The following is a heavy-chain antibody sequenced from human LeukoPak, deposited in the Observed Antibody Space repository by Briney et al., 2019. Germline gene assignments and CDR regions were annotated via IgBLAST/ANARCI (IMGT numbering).Heavy chain of an antibody. J-gene: IGHJ4*02. D-gene: IGHD1-26*01. CDR1: GFTFNNYA. V-gene: IGHV3-23*01. Sequence: GGSLRLSCAASGFTFNNYAMTWVRQAPGKGLEWVSSISGSGGSTHYADSVEGRFTISRDNSRSTLYLQVNSLRADDTAVYYCARRGSYYEADYWGQGTLVTVSS. CDR3: ARRGSYYEADY. CDR2: ISGSGGST.